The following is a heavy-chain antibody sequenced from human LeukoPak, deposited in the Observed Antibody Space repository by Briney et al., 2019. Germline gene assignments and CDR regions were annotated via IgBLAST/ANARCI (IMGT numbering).Heavy chain of an antibody. J-gene: IGHJ3*02. Sequence: SETLSLTCTVSGGSISSGGYYWSWIRQHPGKGLEWIGYIYYSGSTYYNPSLKSRATISVDTSKNQFSLKLSSVTAADTAVYYCARDLSVISAKGSAFDIWGQGTMVTVSS. CDR2: IYYSGST. V-gene: IGHV4-31*03. CDR3: ARDLSVISAKGSAFDI. CDR1: GGSISSGGYY. D-gene: IGHD4-11*01.